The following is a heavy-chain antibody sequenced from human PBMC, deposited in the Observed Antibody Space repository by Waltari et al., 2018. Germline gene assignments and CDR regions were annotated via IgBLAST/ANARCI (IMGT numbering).Heavy chain of an antibody. CDR2: IYYSGST. D-gene: IGHD1-26*01. CDR1: GGSISSSSYY. CDR3: ARARGPGGSYPYYFDY. V-gene: IGHV4-39*07. Sequence: QLQLQESGPGLVKPSETLSLTCTVSGGSISSSSYYWGWIRQPPGKGLEWIGSIYYSGSTYYNPSLKSRVTISVDTSKNQFSLKLSSVTAADTAVYYCARARGPGGSYPYYFDYWGQGTLVTVSS. J-gene: IGHJ4*02.